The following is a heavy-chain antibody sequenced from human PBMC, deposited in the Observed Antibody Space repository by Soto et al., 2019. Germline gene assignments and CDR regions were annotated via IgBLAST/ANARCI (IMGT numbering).Heavy chain of an antibody. CDR3: VKGYWKGDV. CDR1: GFTFSTYA. CDR2: ISGSGGSI. Sequence: EVQLLESGGGLVQPGGSLRLSCAASGFTFSTYAMNWVRQAPGNGLEWVSAISGSGGSIHYADSEKGRFTISRDNSKNTLYLQMSSLRGEDTAVYHCVKGYWKGDVWGQGTTVTVSS. V-gene: IGHV3-23*01. J-gene: IGHJ6*02. D-gene: IGHD1-1*01.